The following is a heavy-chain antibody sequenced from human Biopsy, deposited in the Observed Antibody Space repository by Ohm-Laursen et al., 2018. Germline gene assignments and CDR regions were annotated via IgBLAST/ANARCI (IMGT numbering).Heavy chain of an antibody. CDR2: IYDRGSTA. V-gene: IGHV4-61*01. J-gene: IGHJ4*02. D-gene: IGHD1-26*01. CDR1: GDSVSSGSFY. Sequence: SETLSLTCTVSGDSVSSGSFYWTWIRQPPGQGLEYIGNIYDRGSTANYNPSLRSRVTISVDRSKNQFSLELSSVTAADTAVYYCARVGAGAPSIDYFDYWGQGALVTVSS. CDR3: ARVGAGAPSIDYFDY.